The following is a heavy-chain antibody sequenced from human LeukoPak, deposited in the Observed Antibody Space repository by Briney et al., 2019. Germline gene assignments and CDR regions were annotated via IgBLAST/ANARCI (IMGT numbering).Heavy chain of an antibody. CDR3: ARERSGSEIFARSFDI. V-gene: IGHV4-4*02. J-gene: IGHJ3*02. CDR1: GGSISSSNW. CDR2: IYYSGST. D-gene: IGHD3-3*01. Sequence: SETLPLTCAVSGGSISSSNWWSWVRQSPGKGLEWIGEIYYSGSTNYNPSLKSRITISVDKSKNKFSLKLASVTAADTAVYYCARERSGSEIFARSFDIWGQGTMVTVSS.